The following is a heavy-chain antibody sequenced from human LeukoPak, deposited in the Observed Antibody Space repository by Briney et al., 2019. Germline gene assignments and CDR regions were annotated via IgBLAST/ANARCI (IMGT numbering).Heavy chain of an antibody. CDR3: AKELIAAAGAFDI. CDR1: GFTFDDYA. Sequence: PGGSLRLSCAASGFTFDDYAMHWVRQAPGKGLEWVSGISWNSGSIGYADSVKGRFTISRDNAKNSLYLQMNSLRAEDTALYYCAKELIAAAGAFDIWGQGTMVTVSS. CDR2: ISWNSGSI. V-gene: IGHV3-9*01. J-gene: IGHJ3*02. D-gene: IGHD6-25*01.